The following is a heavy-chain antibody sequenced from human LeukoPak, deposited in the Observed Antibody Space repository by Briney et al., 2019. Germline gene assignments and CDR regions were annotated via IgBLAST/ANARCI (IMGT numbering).Heavy chain of an antibody. V-gene: IGHV1-69*05. CDR1: GNTFSSYT. CDR2: IIPIFGTA. D-gene: IGHD5-24*01. CDR3: ARESRDVYNLYYFDY. Sequence: ASVKVSCKAYGNTFSSYTISWVRQAPGQGLEWMGRIIPIFGTANYAQKFQGRVTITTDESTSTAYMELSSLRSEDTAVYYCARESRDVYNLYYFDYWGQGTLVTVSS. J-gene: IGHJ4*02.